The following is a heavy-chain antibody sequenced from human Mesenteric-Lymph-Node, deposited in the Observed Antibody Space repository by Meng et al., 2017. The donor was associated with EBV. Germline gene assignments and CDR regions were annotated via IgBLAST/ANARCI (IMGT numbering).Heavy chain of an antibody. J-gene: IGHJ4*02. CDR1: GGSISSGNYY. CDR3: ATNDNYRNDY. Sequence: QVQLQESGPGLVKSSQTLSLTGTVSGGSISSGNYYWNWIRQHPGKGLEWIGYIYYTGHTYYNPSLRSRVTISIDTSKNQFSLSLHSVTAADTAVYYCATNDNYRNDYWGRGTLVTVSS. CDR2: IYYTGHT. D-gene: IGHD5-24*01. V-gene: IGHV4-31*03.